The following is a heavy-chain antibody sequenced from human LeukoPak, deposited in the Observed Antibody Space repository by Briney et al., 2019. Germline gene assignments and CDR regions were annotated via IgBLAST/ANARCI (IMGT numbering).Heavy chain of an antibody. CDR1: GGSFSGYY. CDR3: ARGSGETIFGVVISYYFDY. D-gene: IGHD3-3*01. Sequence: PSETLSLTCAVYGGSFSGYYWSWIRQPPGKGLEWIGEINHSGSTNYNPSLKSRVTISVDTSKNQFSLKLSSVTAADTAVYYCARGSGETIFGVVISYYFDYWGQGTLVTVSS. CDR2: INHSGST. J-gene: IGHJ4*02. V-gene: IGHV4-34*01.